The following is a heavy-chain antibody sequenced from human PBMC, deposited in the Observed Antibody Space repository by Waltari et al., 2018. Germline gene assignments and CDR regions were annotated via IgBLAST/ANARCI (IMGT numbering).Heavy chain of an antibody. CDR1: GFPVSRNS. D-gene: IGHD6-6*01. Sequence: EVQLVETGGGLIHPGGSLRLSCAASGFPVSRNSIGRVRKAPGKGRGWVSVIHRGGSTYYADSVKGRFTISRDNSKNTLYLQMNSLRAEDTAVYYCARSLYINSNSYPYYFDYWGQGTLVTVSS. CDR2: IHRGGST. V-gene: IGHV3-53*02. J-gene: IGHJ4*02. CDR3: ARSLYINSNSYPYYFDY.